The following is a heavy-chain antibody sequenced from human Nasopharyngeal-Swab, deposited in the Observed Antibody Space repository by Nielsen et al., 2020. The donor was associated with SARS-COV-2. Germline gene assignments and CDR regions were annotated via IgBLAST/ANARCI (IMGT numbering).Heavy chain of an antibody. Sequence: GEPLKISCAASGFTFSDYYMSWIRQAPGKGLEWVSYISSSGSTIYYADSVKGRFTISRDNAKNSLYLQMNSLRAEDTAVYYCARQQLWLHYFDYWGQGTLVTVSS. J-gene: IGHJ4*02. CDR3: ARQQLWLHYFDY. V-gene: IGHV3-11*01. CDR2: ISSSGSTI. CDR1: GFTFSDYY. D-gene: IGHD5-18*01.